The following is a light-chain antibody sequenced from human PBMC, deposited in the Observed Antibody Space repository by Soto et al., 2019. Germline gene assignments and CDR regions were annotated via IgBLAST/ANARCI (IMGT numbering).Light chain of an antibody. CDR2: EVN. CDR3: SSYAGSNNVL. CDR1: SSDVGNYNS. V-gene: IGLV2-8*01. J-gene: IGLJ2*01. Sequence: QSALTQPPSASGSPGQSVTISCTGTSSDVGNYNSVSWYQQHPGKSPKLMIYEVNKRPSGVPDRFSGSKSGNTASLAVPGLQAEDEADYYCSSYAGSNNVLFGGGTKLTVL.